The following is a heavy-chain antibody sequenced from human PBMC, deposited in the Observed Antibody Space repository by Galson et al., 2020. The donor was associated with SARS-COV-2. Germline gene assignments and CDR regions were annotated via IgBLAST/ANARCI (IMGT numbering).Heavy chain of an antibody. CDR2: ISYDGSNK. V-gene: IGHV3-30*04. CDR1: GFTFSSYA. J-gene: IGHJ4*02. CDR3: ATGRGYYDSSGYYTLDY. Sequence: GGSLRLSCTASGFTFSSYAMHWVRQAPGKGLERVAVISYDGSNKYYADSVKGRFTISRDNSKNTLCLQMNSLRVEDTAVYYCATGRGYYDSSGYYTLDYWGQGTLVTVSS. D-gene: IGHD3-22*01.